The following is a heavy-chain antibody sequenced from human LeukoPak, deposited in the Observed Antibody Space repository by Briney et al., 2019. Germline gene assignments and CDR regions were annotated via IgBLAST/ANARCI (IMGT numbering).Heavy chain of an antibody. CDR1: GGSISSGGYY. V-gene: IGHV4-30-2*01. CDR2: IYHSGST. CDR3: ASTHRVYYYYMDV. D-gene: IGHD6-13*01. Sequence: MPSETLSLTCTVSGGSISSGGYYWSWIRQPPGKGLEWIGYIYHSGSTYYNPSLKSRVTISVDRSKNQFSLKLSSVTAADTAVYYCASTHRVYYYYMDVWGKGTTVTVSS. J-gene: IGHJ6*03.